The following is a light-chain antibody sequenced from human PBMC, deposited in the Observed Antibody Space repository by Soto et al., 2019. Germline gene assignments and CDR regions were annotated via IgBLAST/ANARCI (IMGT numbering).Light chain of an antibody. CDR1: QSVSGN. V-gene: IGKV3D-15*01. CDR2: DAS. J-gene: IGKJ4*01. CDR3: QQYNNWPLT. Sequence: EVVMTQSPGTLSVSPGERASLSCRASQSVSGNLAWYQQTPGQPPRLLIYDASTRATGIPARFSGSQSGTEFTLTISSLLSEDFAVYSCQQYNNWPLTFGGGTKVDIK.